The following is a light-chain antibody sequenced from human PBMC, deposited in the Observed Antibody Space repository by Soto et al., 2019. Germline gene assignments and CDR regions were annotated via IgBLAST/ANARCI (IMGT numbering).Light chain of an antibody. J-gene: IGLJ2*01. V-gene: IGLV2-14*01. CDR2: XXX. CDR3: SSYTSSSTVV. CDR1: SSDVGGYNY. Sequence: QSALTQPASVSGSPGQSITISCTGTSSDVGGYNYVSWYQQHPGKAPKLMIYXXXXXXXXXXXXXXGYKSGNTASLTISGXQAEDXXXYYCSSYTSSSTVVFGGGTKLTVL.